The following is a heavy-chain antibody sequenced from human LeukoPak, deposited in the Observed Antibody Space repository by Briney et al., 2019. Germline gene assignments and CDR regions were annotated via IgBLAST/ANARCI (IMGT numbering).Heavy chain of an antibody. D-gene: IGHD3-10*01. V-gene: IGHV4-39*07. J-gene: IGHJ6*03. Sequence: PSETLSLTCTVSGGSISSSSYYWGWIRQPPGKGLEWIGSIYYSGSTYYNPSLKSRVTISVDTSKNQFSLKLSSVTAADTAVYYCARDFALTTMVRGVPRDYYYYYMDVWGKGTTVTVSS. CDR1: GGSISSSSYY. CDR3: ARDFALTTMVRGVPRDYYYYYMDV. CDR2: IYYSGST.